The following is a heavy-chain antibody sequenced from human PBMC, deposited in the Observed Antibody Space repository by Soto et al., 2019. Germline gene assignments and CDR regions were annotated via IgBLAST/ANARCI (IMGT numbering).Heavy chain of an antibody. CDR3: ARGRDGYNPTFNI. CDR2: IYYSGST. J-gene: IGHJ4*01. Sequence: SETLSLTCTVSGGSISSYYWSWIRQPPGKGLEWIGYIYYSGSTNYNPSLKSRVTISVDTSKNQFSLKLSSVTAADTAVYYCARGRDGYNPTFNIWGPGALVTVSS. D-gene: IGHD5-12*01. CDR1: GGSISSYY. V-gene: IGHV4-59*01.